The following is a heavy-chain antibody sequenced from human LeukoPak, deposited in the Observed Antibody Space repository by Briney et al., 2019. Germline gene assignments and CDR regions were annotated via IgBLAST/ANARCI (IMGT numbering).Heavy chain of an antibody. V-gene: IGHV1-18*01. Sequence: ASVKVSCKASGYTFTSYGTSWVRQAPGQGLEWMGWISAYNGNTNYAQKLQGRVTMTTDTSTSTAYMKLRSLRSDDTAVYYCARDLGIVVVTAIPGYWGQGTLVTVSS. CDR1: GYTFTSYG. CDR3: ARDLGIVVVTAIPGY. CDR2: ISAYNGNT. D-gene: IGHD2-21*02. J-gene: IGHJ4*02.